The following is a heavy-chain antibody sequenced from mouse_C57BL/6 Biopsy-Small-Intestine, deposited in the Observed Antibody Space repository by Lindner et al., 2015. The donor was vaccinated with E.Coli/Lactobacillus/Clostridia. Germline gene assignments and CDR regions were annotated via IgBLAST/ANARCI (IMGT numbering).Heavy chain of an antibody. J-gene: IGHJ4*01. CDR1: GYSFTRYG. CDR3: ARAGRGTYYFFDY. CDR2: ISGYNGNT. V-gene: IGHV1-81*01. Sequence: SVKVSCKASGYSFTRYGIIWVRQAPGQGLEWVGWISGYNGNTHYAQNVQGRVTMTTDTSTSTAYMELWSLISDDTAVYYCARAGRGTYYFFDYWGQGTLVTVSS. D-gene: IGHD2-10*01.